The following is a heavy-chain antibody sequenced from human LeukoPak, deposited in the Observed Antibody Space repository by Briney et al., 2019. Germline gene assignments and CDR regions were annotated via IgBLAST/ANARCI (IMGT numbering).Heavy chain of an antibody. J-gene: IGHJ4*02. CDR2: IYHSGST. D-gene: IGHD1-26*01. CDR3: ARSYSGSYYSEIDY. CDR1: GGSISSSNW. Sequence: PSETLSLTCAVSGGSISSSNWWSWVRQPPGKGLEWIGEIYHSGSTNYNPSLKSRVTISVDKSKNQFSLKLSSVTAADTAVYYCARSYSGSYYSEIDYWGQGTLVTVSS. V-gene: IGHV4-4*02.